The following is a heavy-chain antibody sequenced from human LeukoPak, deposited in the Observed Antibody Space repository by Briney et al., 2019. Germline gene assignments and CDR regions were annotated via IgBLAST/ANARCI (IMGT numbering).Heavy chain of an antibody. CDR3: ARVDYYDSSGYYYRGWYFDI. Sequence: KPSETLSLTCTVPGGSISSYYWSWIRKPPGKGLEWMGYFYYSGSTNYNPSLKSRVTISVDTSKDQFSLKLSSVTAADTAVYYCARVDYYDSSGYYYRGWYFDIWGQGTMVTVSS. V-gene: IGHV4-59*01. D-gene: IGHD3-22*01. CDR2: FYYSGST. CDR1: GGSISSYY. J-gene: IGHJ3*02.